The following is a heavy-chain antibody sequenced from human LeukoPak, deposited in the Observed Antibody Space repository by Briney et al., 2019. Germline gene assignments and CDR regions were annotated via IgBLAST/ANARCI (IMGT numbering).Heavy chain of an antibody. CDR2: INNDGSGT. V-gene: IGHV3-74*01. D-gene: IGHD2-8*02. Sequence: GGSLRLSCAASEFTFSSYWMHWVRQAPGKGLVWVSVINNDGSGTNYADSVKGRSTISRDNAKNTVYLQMNSLRAEDTAVYYCAKDLRNIRTLVDLQMIWGQGTLVIVSS. CDR3: AKDLRNIRTLVDLQMI. CDR1: EFTFSSYW. J-gene: IGHJ3*02.